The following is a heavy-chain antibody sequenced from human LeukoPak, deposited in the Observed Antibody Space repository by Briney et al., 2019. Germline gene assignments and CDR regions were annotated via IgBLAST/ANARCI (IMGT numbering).Heavy chain of an antibody. CDR3: ARGGGNWNYVEPISWFDP. V-gene: IGHV4-59*01. Sequence: SETLSLTCTVSGGSITNYYWSWIRQPPGKGLEWIGYIYYSGSTNYNPSLKSRVTISVDTSTNQFSLKLSSVTAADTAVYFCARGGGNWNYVEPISWFDPWGQGTLVTVSS. D-gene: IGHD1-7*01. CDR2: IYYSGST. CDR1: GGSITNYY. J-gene: IGHJ5*02.